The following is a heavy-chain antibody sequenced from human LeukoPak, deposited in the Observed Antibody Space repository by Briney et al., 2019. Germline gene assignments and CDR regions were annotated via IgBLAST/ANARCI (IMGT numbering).Heavy chain of an antibody. J-gene: IGHJ4*02. Sequence: ASETLSPTCAVYGGSFSGYYWSWIRQPPGRGLEWIGEINHSGSTNYNPSLKSRVTISTDTSKNQFSLKLSSVTAADTAVYYCARGLEGYEPGDYWGQRTLVTVSS. V-gene: IGHV4-34*01. D-gene: IGHD5-12*01. CDR3: ARGLEGYEPGDY. CDR2: INHSGST. CDR1: GGSFSGYY.